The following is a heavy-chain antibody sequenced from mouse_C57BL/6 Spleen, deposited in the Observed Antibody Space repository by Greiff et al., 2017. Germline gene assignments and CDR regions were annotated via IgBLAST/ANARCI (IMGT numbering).Heavy chain of an antibody. CDR1: GFSLTGYG. CDR3: ARELGHYAMDY. CDR2: IWGDGST. D-gene: IGHD4-1*01. V-gene: IGHV2-6-7*01. J-gene: IGHJ4*01. Sequence: VQVVESGPGLVAPSQSLSITCTVSGFSLTGYGVNWVRQPPGKGLEWLGMIWGDGSTDYNSALKSRLSISKDNSKSQVFVKMNSLQTDDTARYYCARELGHYAMDYWGQGTSVTVSS.